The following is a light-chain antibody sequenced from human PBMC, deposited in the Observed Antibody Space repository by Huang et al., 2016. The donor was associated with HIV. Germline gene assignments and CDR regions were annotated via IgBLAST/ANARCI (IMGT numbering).Light chain of an antibody. CDR2: GAS. Sequence: EIVMTQSPATLSVSPGERATLSCRADQSVSSNLAWYQQKHGQAPRLLIYGASSRATVIPARFSGSGSGTEFSLTISSLQSEDFAVYYCQQYYKWPLTFGGGTKVDIK. V-gene: IGKV3-15*01. CDR1: QSVSSN. J-gene: IGKJ4*01. CDR3: QQYYKWPLT.